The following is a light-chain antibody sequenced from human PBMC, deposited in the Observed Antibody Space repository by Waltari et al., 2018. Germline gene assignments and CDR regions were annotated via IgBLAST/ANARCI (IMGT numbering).Light chain of an antibody. J-gene: IGKJ2*01. CDR2: AAS. Sequence: IQMTQSPSSLSASVGDRVTITCRASQDIRDDLDWYQQKPGKAPKLLIYAASSLQSGVPSMFSGSGSGTDFTLTISSLQPEDFATYYCLQDYTYPYTFGQGTKLEIK. V-gene: IGKV1-6*01. CDR3: LQDYTYPYT. CDR1: QDIRDD.